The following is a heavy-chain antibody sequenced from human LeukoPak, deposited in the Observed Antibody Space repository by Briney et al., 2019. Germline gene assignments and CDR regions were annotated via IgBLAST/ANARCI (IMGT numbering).Heavy chain of an antibody. CDR1: GGSISSGYYY. CDR2: IYYSGSA. J-gene: IGHJ2*01. Sequence: PSETLSLTCTVSGGSISSGYYYWTWLRQHPGKGLEWIGYIYYSGSAYYNPSLKSRVTISVDTSKNQFSLKLSSVTAADTAVYYCARAILTPSGYVWYFDLWGRGTLVTVSS. CDR3: ARAILTPSGYVWYFDL. V-gene: IGHV4-31*03. D-gene: IGHD3-3*01.